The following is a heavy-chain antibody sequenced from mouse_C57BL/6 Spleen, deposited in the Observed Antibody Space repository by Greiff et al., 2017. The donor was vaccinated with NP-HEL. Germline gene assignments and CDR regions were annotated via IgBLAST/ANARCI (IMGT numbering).Heavy chain of an antibody. V-gene: IGHV1-69*01. CDR2: IDPSDSYT. CDR1: GYTFTSYW. D-gene: IGHD3-2*02. CDR3: ERRQRRLIYFDY. J-gene: IGHJ2*01. Sequence: VKLQQPGAELVMPGASVKLSCKASGYTFTSYWMHWVKQRPGQGLEWIGEIDPSDSYTNYNQKFKGKSTLTVDKSSSTAYMQLSSLTSEDSAVYYCERRQRRLIYFDYWGQGTTLTVSS.